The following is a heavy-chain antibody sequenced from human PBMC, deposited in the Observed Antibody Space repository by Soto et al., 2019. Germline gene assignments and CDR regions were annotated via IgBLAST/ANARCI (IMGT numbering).Heavy chain of an antibody. V-gene: IGHV4-39*01. D-gene: IGHD5-18*01. CDR1: GGSISSSSYY. CDR2: IFYSGSA. J-gene: IGHJ5*02. CDR3: ARVTGYSYTP. Sequence: SETLSLTCTVSGGSISSSSYYWGWIRQPPERGLQWIGHIFYSGSAYYNPPLKSRVTMSVDTSKNQFSLKLNSVTAADTAVYYCARVTGYSYTPWSQGTLVTVSS.